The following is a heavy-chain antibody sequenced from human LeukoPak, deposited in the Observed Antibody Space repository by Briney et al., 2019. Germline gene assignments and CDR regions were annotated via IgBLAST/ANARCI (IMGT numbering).Heavy chain of an antibody. CDR3: ARVPSDY. J-gene: IGHJ4*02. CDR2: ISSSSSYI. Sequence: GGSLRLSCAASGFTFSSYSMNWVRQAPGKGLEWVSSISSSSSYIYYADSMKGRFTISRDNAKNSLYLRMNSLRAEDTAVYYCARVPSDYWGQGTLVTASS. CDR1: GFTFSSYS. V-gene: IGHV3-21*01.